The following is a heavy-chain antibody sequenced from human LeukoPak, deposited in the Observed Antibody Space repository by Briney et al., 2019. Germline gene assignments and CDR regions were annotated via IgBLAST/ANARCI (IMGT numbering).Heavy chain of an antibody. J-gene: IGHJ5*02. D-gene: IGHD3-3*01. Sequence: SQTLSLTCTVAARSISSYYCSWIRQPTGKGLDWIGYIYQSGRTNYNPSLKSRVTISVDTSKNQFSLKLSSGTVADTAVYYCAREVFGVAYNWFVPWGQGTLVTVSS. CDR3: AREVFGVAYNWFVP. V-gene: IGHV4-59*01. CDR1: ARSISSYY. CDR2: IYQSGRT.